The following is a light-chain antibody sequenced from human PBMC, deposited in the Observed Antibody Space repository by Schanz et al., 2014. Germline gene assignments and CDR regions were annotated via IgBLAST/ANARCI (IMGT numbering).Light chain of an antibody. CDR3: AAWDDTLNNWL. J-gene: IGLJ3*02. CDR1: SSDIGRNY. V-gene: IGLV1-47*01. Sequence: QSVLTQPPSASGTPGQTVTISCSGSSSDIGRNYVFWFQQLPGRAPKRLIYRDNQRSSGISDRLSASKSGTSASLAISGLRSEDEADYYCAAWDDTLNNWLFGGGTKLT. CDR2: RDN.